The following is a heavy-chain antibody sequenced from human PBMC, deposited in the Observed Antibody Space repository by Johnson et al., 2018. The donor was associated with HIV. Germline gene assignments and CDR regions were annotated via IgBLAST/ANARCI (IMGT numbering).Heavy chain of an antibody. Sequence: VQLVESGGGLAKPAWSPRLSCAASQFTFSFYYMNCVRQAPGKGLVWVSRINSDGSSTSYADSVKGRFTISRDNAKNTLYLQRNSLRAEDTAVFYCARDEAASTGAFDIWGQGTMVTVSS. CDR2: INSDGSST. CDR3: ARDEAASTGAFDI. D-gene: IGHD6-13*01. J-gene: IGHJ3*02. V-gene: IGHV3-74*01. CDR1: QFTFSFYY.